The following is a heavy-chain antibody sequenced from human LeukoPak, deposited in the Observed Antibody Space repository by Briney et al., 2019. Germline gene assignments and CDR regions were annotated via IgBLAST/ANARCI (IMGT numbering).Heavy chain of an antibody. D-gene: IGHD1-26*01. V-gene: IGHV3-73*01. CDR3: TTTGATTLDAFDI. J-gene: IGHJ3*02. CDR1: GFTFSDSA. CDR2: IRSKPDSYAT. Sequence: AGGSLRLSCAASGFTFSDSAMHWVRQASGKGLEWVGRIRSKPDSYATAYAASVKGRFTISRDDSKNTAYLQMNSLKTEDTAVYYCTTTGATTLDAFDIWGQGTMVTVSS.